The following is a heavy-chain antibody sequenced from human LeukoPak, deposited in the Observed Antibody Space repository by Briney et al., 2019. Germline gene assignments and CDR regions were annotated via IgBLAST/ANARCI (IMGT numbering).Heavy chain of an antibody. D-gene: IGHD2-2*01. Sequence: SETLSLTCTVSGGSISSYYWSWIRQPPGKGLEWIGYIYYSGSTNYNPSLKSRVTISVDTSKNQFSLKLSSVTAADTAVYYCARARTSTWEVYFDFWGQGTLVTVSS. CDR1: GGSISSYY. CDR3: ARARTSTWEVYFDF. CDR2: IYYSGST. J-gene: IGHJ4*02. V-gene: IGHV4-59*12.